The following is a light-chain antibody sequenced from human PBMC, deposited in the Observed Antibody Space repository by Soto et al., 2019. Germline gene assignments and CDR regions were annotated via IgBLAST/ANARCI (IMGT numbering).Light chain of an antibody. CDR2: EGS. CDR1: SSDVGSYNL. V-gene: IGLV2-23*01. CDR3: CSYAGRSTNVA. Sequence: QSALTQPASVSGSPGQSITISCTGTSSDVGSYNLVSWYQQHPGKAPKLMIYEGSKRPSGVSNRFSGSKSGNTASLTISGLQAEDEADYYCCSYAGRSTNVAFGGGTKLTVL. J-gene: IGLJ2*01.